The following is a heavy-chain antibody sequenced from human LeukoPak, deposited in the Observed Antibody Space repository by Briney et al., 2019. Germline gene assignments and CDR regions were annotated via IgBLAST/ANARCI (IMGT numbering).Heavy chain of an antibody. D-gene: IGHD1-14*01. CDR3: AKGPDTNFMDY. CDR2: IRVSGANT. CDR1: GFTFSSYA. V-gene: IGHV3-23*01. J-gene: IGHJ4*02. Sequence: GGSLRLSCAASGFTFSSYAMSWVRQAPGKGLEWVSFIRVSGANTFYADSVKGRFTTSRDNSKNTLYLQMNSLRAEDTAVYYCAKGPDTNFMDYWGQGTLVTVSS.